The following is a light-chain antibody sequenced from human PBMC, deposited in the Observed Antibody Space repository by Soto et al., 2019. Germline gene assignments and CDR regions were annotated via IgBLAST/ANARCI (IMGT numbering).Light chain of an antibody. CDR3: QQYNKWPPYT. Sequence: EIVMTQSPATLSVSPGERATLSCRASQSVSSNLAWYQQKPGQAPRLLIYGASTRVTGIPARFSGSGSGTEFTPTISSLLSEDFSVYYCQQYNKWPPYTFGQGTKLEIK. V-gene: IGKV3-15*01. CDR1: QSVSSN. J-gene: IGKJ2*01. CDR2: GAS.